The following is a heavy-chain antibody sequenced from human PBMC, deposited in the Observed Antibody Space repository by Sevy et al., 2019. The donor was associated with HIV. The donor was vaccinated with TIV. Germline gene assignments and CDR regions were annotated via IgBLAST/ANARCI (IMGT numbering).Heavy chain of an antibody. CDR2: AKRKSDGGSI. Sequence: GGSLRLSFAGSGFSFKNVWMIWVRQTPGKGLEWVGHAKRKSDGGSIDYGSPVNGRFTISRDDSKDMLYLQMSSLKTEDTGVYYCATVLGAGAAGAFEIWGQGTMVTVSS. J-gene: IGHJ3*02. CDR3: ATVLGAGAAGAFEI. CDR1: GFSFKNVW. V-gene: IGHV3-15*01. D-gene: IGHD1-26*01.